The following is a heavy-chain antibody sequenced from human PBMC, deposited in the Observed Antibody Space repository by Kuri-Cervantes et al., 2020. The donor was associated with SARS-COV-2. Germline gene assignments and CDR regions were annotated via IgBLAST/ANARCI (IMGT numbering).Heavy chain of an antibody. J-gene: IGHJ4*02. CDR3: ARGRNNYYDSSGAELDF. V-gene: IGHV3-74*01. CDR1: GFTFSKYW. CDR2: INGDGYTT. D-gene: IGHD3-22*01. Sequence: GGSLRLSCAASGFTFSKYWMHWVRQAPGKGLVWVSRINGDGYTTSYADSVRGRFTISRDNGRNSLFLQMHSLRAEDTAVYYCARGRNNYYDSSGAELDFWGQGSLVTVSS.